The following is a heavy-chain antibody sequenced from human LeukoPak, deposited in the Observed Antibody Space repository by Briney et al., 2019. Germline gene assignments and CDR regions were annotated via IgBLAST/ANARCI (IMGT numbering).Heavy chain of an antibody. CDR3: ARDPQNWDAFDI. CDR1: GGSISSGGYY. Sequence: PSETLSLTCTVSGGSISSGGYYWSWIRQHPGKGLEWIGYIYYSGNTNYNPSLKSRVTILVDTSKNQFSLKLSSVTAADTAVYYCARDPQNWDAFDIWGQGTMVTVSS. D-gene: IGHD2/OR15-2a*01. CDR2: IYYSGNT. J-gene: IGHJ3*02. V-gene: IGHV4-31*03.